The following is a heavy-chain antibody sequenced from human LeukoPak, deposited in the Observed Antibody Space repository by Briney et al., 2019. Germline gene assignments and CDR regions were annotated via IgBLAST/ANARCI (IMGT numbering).Heavy chain of an antibody. D-gene: IGHD3-3*01. V-gene: IGHV3-7*01. Sequence: GGSLRLSCAASGFTFSSYWMSWVRQAPGNGLEWVANIKQDESEKKYVDSVKGRFTIWRDNAKNSLYLQMNSLRAEDTAVYCCARDGYDFWSGYSRWFDPWGQGTLVTVSS. CDR2: IKQDESEK. J-gene: IGHJ5*02. CDR1: GFTFSSYW. CDR3: ARDGYDFWSGYSRWFDP.